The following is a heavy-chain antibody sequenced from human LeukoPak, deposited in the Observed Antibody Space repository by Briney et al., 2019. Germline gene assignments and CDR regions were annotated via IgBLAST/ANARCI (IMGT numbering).Heavy chain of an antibody. D-gene: IGHD4-17*01. Sequence: SGTLSLTCAVYGGSFSGYYWSWIRQPPGKGLEWIGEINHSGSTNYNPSLKSRVTISVDTSKDQFSLKLSSVTAADTAVYYCASSTTVTTLTFDYWGQGTLVTVSS. CDR1: GGSFSGYY. CDR2: INHSGST. CDR3: ASSTTVTTLTFDY. V-gene: IGHV4-34*01. J-gene: IGHJ4*02.